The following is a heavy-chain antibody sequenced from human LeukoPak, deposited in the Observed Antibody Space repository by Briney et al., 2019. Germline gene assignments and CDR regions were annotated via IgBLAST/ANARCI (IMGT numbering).Heavy chain of an antibody. CDR1: GYTFTSYY. V-gene: IGHV1-46*01. J-gene: IGHJ4*02. CDR2: INPSGGST. D-gene: IGHD4-17*01. Sequence: ASVKVSCKASGYTFTSYYMHWVRQAPGQGLGWMGIINPSGGSTSYAQKFQGRVTMTEDTSTHTAYMELSSLRSEDTAVYYCATDLGPLYGDYMRFDYWGQGTLVTVSS. CDR3: ATDLGPLYGDYMRFDY.